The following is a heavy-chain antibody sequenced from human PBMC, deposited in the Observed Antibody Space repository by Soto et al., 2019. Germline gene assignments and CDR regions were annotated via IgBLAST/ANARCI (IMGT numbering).Heavy chain of an antibody. CDR2: IYYSGNT. CDR3: ARVWGGAFDI. V-gene: IGHV4-59*01. Sequence: SETLSLTCTVSGGSISSYYWSWIRPPPEKGLEWIGYIYYSGNTNYNPSLKSRDTISVDTSKNQFSLKLSSVTAADTAVYYCARVWGGAFDIWGQGTMVTVSS. D-gene: IGHD3-10*01. J-gene: IGHJ3*02. CDR1: GGSISSYY.